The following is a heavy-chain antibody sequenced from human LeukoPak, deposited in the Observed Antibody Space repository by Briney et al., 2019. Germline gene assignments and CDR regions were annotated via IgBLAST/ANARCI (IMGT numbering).Heavy chain of an antibody. D-gene: IGHD6-19*01. V-gene: IGHV4-4*02. Sequence: SETLSLTCAVSGGSISSSNWWSWVRQPPGKGLEWIGEIYHSGSTNYNPSLKSRVTISVDKSKNQFSLKLSSVTAADTAVYYCARDLRYSSGWSASGMDVWGKGTTVTISS. CDR1: GGSISSSNW. CDR2: IYHSGST. J-gene: IGHJ6*03. CDR3: ARDLRYSSGWSASGMDV.